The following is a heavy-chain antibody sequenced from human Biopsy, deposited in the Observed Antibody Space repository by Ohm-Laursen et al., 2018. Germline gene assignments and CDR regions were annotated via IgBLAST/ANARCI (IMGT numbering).Heavy chain of an antibody. CDR1: GDSINSSY. CDR3: ARRGSGGRSFDY. J-gene: IGHJ4*02. Sequence: SDTLSLTCTVSGDSINSSYRSWIRQPPGKGLEWIGFISNSGNTNYNPSLKSRVTISVDMSKNQISLKLGSVAVADTAVFYCARRGSGGRSFDYWGQGSLVTVSS. D-gene: IGHD2-15*01. CDR2: ISNSGNT. V-gene: IGHV4-59*08.